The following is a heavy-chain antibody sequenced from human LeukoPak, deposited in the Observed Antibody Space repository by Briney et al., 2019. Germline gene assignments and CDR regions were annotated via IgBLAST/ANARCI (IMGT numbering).Heavy chain of an antibody. Sequence: SETLSLTCAVYGGSFSGYYWSWIRQPPGKGLEWIWEINHSGSTNDNPSLKSRVTISVDTSKNQFSLKLSSVTDADTAVYYCASTGNYDTSGLKVHYFDYWGQGTLVTVSS. J-gene: IGHJ4*02. CDR2: INHSGST. V-gene: IGHV4-34*01. CDR1: GGSFSGYY. D-gene: IGHD3-22*01. CDR3: ASTGNYDTSGLKVHYFDY.